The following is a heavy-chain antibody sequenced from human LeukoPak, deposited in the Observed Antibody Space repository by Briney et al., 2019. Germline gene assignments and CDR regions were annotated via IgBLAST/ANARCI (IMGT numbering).Heavy chain of an antibody. CDR1: GFTVSSKY. D-gene: IGHD3-3*01. CDR2: FSGGGDT. V-gene: IGHV3-66*01. Sequence: GGSLRLSCVVSGFTVSSKYMSWVRLAPGKGLEWVSLFSGGGDTYYADSVKGRFAISRDDSKNTLYLQMNSLKTEDTAVYYCTTDLPDFWSGFDYWGQGTLVTVSS. CDR3: TTDLPDFWSGFDY. J-gene: IGHJ4*02.